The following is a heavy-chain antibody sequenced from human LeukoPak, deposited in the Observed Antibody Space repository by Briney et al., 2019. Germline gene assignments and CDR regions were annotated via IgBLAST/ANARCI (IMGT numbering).Heavy chain of an antibody. CDR2: IYYSGST. J-gene: IGHJ4*02. D-gene: IGHD6-13*01. CDR1: GGSISSHL. CDR3: GRHLDIAEAGTFDY. V-gene: IGHV4-59*08. Sequence: SETLSLTCTVSGGSISSHLWSWIREPPGKGLEWIGYIYYSGSTNYNPSLKSRVTISVDTSKNQFSLTLSSVTAADTAVYYCGRHLDIAEAGTFDYWGQGTLVTVSS.